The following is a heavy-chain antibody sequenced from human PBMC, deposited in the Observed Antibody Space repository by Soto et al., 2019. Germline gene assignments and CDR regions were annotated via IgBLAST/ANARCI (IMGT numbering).Heavy chain of an antibody. CDR3: ARAEYYGSGSYLYYYYGMDV. Sequence: QVQLVQSGAEVKNPGSSVKVSCKASGGTFSSYDISWVRQAPGQGLEWMGGSIPIFGTANYAQKFQGRVTITADESTSTAYMELSRLRAEDTAVYYCARAEYYGSGSYLYYYYGMDVWGQGTTVTVSS. J-gene: IGHJ6*02. CDR2: SIPIFGTA. D-gene: IGHD3-10*01. CDR1: GGTFSSYD. V-gene: IGHV1-69*01.